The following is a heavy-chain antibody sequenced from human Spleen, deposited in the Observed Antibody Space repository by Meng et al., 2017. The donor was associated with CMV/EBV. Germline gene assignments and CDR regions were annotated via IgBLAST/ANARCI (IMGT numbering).Heavy chain of an antibody. CDR3: ARGGVIVVPAANVLDP. V-gene: IGHV3-30*04. CDR2: ISNDGSYK. J-gene: IGHJ5*02. D-gene: IGHD2-2*01. CDR1: GFTFSGHV. Sequence: GFTFSGHVLHWVRQAPGKGLEWLAAISNDGSYKYYADSVKGRFTISRDNSRNTLYLQMNSLRAEDTAVYYCARGGVIVVPAANVLDPWGQGTLVTVSS.